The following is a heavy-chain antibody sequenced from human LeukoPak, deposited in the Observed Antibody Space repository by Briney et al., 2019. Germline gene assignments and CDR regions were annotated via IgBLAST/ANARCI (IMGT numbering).Heavy chain of an antibody. V-gene: IGHV1-18*01. CDR1: GYTFDTYG. D-gene: IGHD3-10*01. J-gene: IGHJ3*02. CDR3: ARIQSAGTSDAFDI. CDR2: TSGYNGHT. Sequence: ASVKVSCKASGYTFDTYGISWVRQAPGQGLEWMGWTSGYNGHTKYAQKFHDRVTLTTDTSTSTAYMEMRSLRPDDTAVYYCARIQSAGTSDAFDIWGQGTMLTVS.